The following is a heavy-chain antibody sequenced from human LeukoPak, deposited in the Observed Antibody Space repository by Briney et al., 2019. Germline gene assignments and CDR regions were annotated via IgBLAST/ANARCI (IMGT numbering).Heavy chain of an antibody. CDR1: GFTFSSYG. CDR3: ARDPSPEVVVISWFDP. J-gene: IGHJ5*02. D-gene: IGHD3-22*01. Sequence: PGGSLRLSCAASGFTFSSYGMHWVRQAPGKGLEWVAVISYDGSNKYYADSVKGRFTISRDNSKNTLYLQMNSLRAEDTAVYYCARDPSPEVVVISWFDPWGQGTLVTVSS. V-gene: IGHV3-30*03. CDR2: ISYDGSNK.